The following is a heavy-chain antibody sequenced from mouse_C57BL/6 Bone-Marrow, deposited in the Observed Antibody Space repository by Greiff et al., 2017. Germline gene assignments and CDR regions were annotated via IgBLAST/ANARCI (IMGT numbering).Heavy chain of an antibody. D-gene: IGHD2-1*01. CDR3: TTNNYGNYVDY. CDR2: VDPENGDT. J-gene: IGHJ2*01. V-gene: IGHV14-4*01. CDR1: GFNIKDDY. Sequence: VQLQQSGAELVRPGASVKLSCTASGFNIKDDYMHWVKLRPEQGLEWIGWVDPENGDTEYASKFQGKATITADTSSNTAYLQLSSLTSEDTAVYYCTTNNYGNYVDYWGQGTTLTVSS.